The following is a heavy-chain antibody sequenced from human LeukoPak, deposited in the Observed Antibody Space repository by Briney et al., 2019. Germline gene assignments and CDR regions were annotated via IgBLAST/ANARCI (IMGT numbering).Heavy chain of an antibody. V-gene: IGHV1-2*06. J-gene: IGHJ5*02. Sequence: ASVKVSCKASGYTFTGYYMHWVRQAPGQGLEWMGRINPNSGGTNYAQKFQGRVTMTGDTSISTAYMELSRLRSDDTAVYYCARVNGDFKNWFDPWGQGTLVTVSS. CDR3: ARVNGDFKNWFDP. D-gene: IGHD4-17*01. CDR1: GYTFTGYY. CDR2: INPNSGGT.